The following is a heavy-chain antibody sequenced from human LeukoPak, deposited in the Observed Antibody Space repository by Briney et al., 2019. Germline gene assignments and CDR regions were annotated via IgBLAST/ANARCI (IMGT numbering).Heavy chain of an antibody. CDR1: GFTVSSNY. V-gene: IGHV3-66*01. CDR2: IYSGGST. D-gene: IGHD6-19*01. CDR3: AREVYSSGWYGLFDY. Sequence: GGSLRLSCAASGFTVSSNYMSWVRQAPGKGLEWVSVIYSGGSTYYADSVKGRFTISRDNSKNTLYLQMNSLRAEDTAVYYCAREVYSSGWYGLFDYWGQGTLVTVSS. J-gene: IGHJ4*02.